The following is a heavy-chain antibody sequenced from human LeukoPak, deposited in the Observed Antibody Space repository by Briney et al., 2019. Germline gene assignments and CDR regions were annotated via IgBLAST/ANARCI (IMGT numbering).Heavy chain of an antibody. CDR3: ARGKGGPFKY. CDR2: MSFDGSYK. CDR1: GFTFRRYA. V-gene: IGHV3-30*15. Sequence: GGSPRLSCAASGFTFRRYAMHWVRQAPGKGLEWVAAMSFDGSYKYYADSVKGRFTISRDNSNNTLSLEMSSLRAEDTAVYFCARGKGGPFKYWGQGTLVTVSS. J-gene: IGHJ4*02. D-gene: IGHD2-15*01.